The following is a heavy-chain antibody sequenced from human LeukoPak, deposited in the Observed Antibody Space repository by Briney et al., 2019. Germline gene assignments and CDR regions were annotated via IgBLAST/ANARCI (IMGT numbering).Heavy chain of an antibody. V-gene: IGHV4-31*03. D-gene: IGHD3-9*01. J-gene: IGHJ4*02. CDR1: GGSISSGGYC. CDR2: IYYSGST. Sequence: SETLSLTCTVSGGSISSGGYCWSWIRQHPGKGLEWIGYIYYSGSTYYNPSLKSRVTISVDTSKNQFSLKLSSVTAADTAVYYCTGSILTGYLARPPRLDYWGQGTLVTVSS. CDR3: TGSILTGYLARPPRLDY.